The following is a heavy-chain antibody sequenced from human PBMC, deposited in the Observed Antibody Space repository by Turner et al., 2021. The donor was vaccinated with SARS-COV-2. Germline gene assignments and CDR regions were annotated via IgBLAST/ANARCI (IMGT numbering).Heavy chain of an antibody. D-gene: IGHD1-26*01. CDR1: GYTFTSYY. J-gene: IGHJ3*02. Sequence: GAEVKKPGASVKVSCKASGYTFTSYYMHWVRQAPGQGLEWMGIINPSGGNTGYAQKFQGRVTMTRDTSTITDYMELSSLRSEDTAVYYCARVGGAFDIWGQGTMVTVSS. CDR2: INPSGGNT. V-gene: IGHV1-46*01. CDR3: ARVGGAFDI.